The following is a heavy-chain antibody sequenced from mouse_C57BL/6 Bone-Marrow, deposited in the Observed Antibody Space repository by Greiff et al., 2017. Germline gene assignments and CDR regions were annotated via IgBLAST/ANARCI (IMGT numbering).Heavy chain of an antibody. V-gene: IGHV1-69*01. CDR1: GYTFTSYW. Sequence: QVQLQQSGAELVMPGASVKLSCTASGYTFTSYWMHWVKQRPGQGLEWIGEIDPSDSYTNYNQKFKGKSTLTVDKASSTAYMQLSSLTSEDSAVYYCAGGWFAYWGQGTLVTVSA. J-gene: IGHJ3*01. CDR2: IDPSDSYT. CDR3: AGGWFAY.